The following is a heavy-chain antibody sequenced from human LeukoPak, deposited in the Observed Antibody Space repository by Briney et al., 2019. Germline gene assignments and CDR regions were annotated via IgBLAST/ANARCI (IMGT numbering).Heavy chain of an antibody. CDR3: ARRFCSSVSCYDDDAFDV. CDR2: ISAYNGNT. V-gene: IGHV1-18*04. Sequence: GGSLRLSCAASAFTFSSRGMHWVRQAPGQGLEWMGWISAYNGNTNYAQKLQGRVTMTTDTSTSTAYLELRSLTSEDTAVYYCARRFCSSVSCYDDDAFDVWGQGTLVTVSS. D-gene: IGHD2-2*01. CDR1: AFTFSSRG. J-gene: IGHJ3*01.